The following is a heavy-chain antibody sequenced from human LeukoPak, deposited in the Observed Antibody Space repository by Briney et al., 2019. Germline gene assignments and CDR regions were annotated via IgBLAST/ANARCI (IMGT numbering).Heavy chain of an antibody. CDR3: ARDKGMQQLVRSWFDP. J-gene: IGHJ5*02. V-gene: IGHV4-39*07. CDR2: IYYSGSP. Sequence: SETLSLTCTVSGGSISNSFYWGWIRQSPGKGLEWIASIYYSGSPYYNPSLKSRVTISVDTSKNQFSLKLSSVTAADTAVYYCARDKGMQQLVRSWFDPWGQGTLVTVSS. D-gene: IGHD6-13*01. CDR1: GGSISNSFY.